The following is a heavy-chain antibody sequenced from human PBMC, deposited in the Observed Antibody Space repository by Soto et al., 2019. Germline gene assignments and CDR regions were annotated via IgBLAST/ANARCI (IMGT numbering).Heavy chain of an antibody. Sequence: AVKVCCKASGGSVTTYSISWVRQAPGQGLEWMGGIISILGTTNYAQKFRGRGSISADESTSTVYMELSSLRYEDTATDYCARECFEYSSQTSCFDPWCQGTLVTVSS. J-gene: IGHJ5*02. CDR1: GGSVTTYS. CDR3: ARECFEYSSQTSCFDP. D-gene: IGHD3-22*01. V-gene: IGHV1-69*13. CDR2: IISILGTT.